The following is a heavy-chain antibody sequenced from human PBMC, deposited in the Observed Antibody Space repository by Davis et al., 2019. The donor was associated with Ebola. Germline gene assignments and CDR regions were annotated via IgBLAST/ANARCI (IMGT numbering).Heavy chain of an antibody. CDR3: ASGDGRGRSYDMDV. J-gene: IGHJ6*03. V-gene: IGHV3-7*03. Sequence: PGGSLRLSCAASGLIFNNYWMSWIRQAPGKGPEWVAIIKEDGGEKYYVDSVKGRFTISRDNAKNSLFLEMNSLRAEDTAFYCCASGDGRGRSYDMDVWGQGTTVTVSS. CDR2: IKEDGGEK. D-gene: IGHD3/OR15-3a*01. CDR1: GLIFNNYW.